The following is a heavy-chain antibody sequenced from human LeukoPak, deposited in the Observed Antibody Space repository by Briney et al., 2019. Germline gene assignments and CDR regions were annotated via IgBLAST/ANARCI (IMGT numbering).Heavy chain of an antibody. CDR3: ARVTGYRIEDYFDY. Sequence: SETLSLTCTVSGDSISSSNCYWSWIRQPPGKGLEWIGYIYYSGSTNYNPSLKSRVTISVETSKNEFSLKLRSVTAADTAVYYCARVTGYRIEDYFDYWGQGTLVTVSS. J-gene: IGHJ4*02. CDR2: IYYSGST. D-gene: IGHD6-13*01. CDR1: GDSISSSNCY. V-gene: IGHV4-61*01.